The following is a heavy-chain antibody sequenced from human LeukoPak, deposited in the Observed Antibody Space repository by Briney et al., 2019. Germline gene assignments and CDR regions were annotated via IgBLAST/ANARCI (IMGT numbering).Heavy chain of an antibody. V-gene: IGHV3-21*01. Sequence: PGGSLRLSCAASGFTFSSYSMNWVRQAPGKGLEWVSSISSSSSYIYYADSVKGRFTISRDNAKNSLYLQMNSLRAEDTAVYYCASDKSNRSPLKYFQHWGQGTLVTVSS. D-gene: IGHD1-14*01. CDR3: ASDKSNRSPLKYFQH. CDR2: ISSSSSYI. J-gene: IGHJ1*01. CDR1: GFTFSSYS.